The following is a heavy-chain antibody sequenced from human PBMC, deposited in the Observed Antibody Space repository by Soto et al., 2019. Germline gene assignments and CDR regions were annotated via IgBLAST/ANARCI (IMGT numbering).Heavy chain of an antibody. V-gene: IGHV2-5*02. CDR2: IYWDDDK. Sequence: GPTLVNPTQTLTLTCTFSGFSLSTSGVGVGWIRQPPGKALEWLALIYWDDDKRYSPSLKSRLTITKDTSKNQVVLTMTNMDPVDTATYYCAHSPGYYDFWSGYYNWFDPWGQGTLVTVSS. J-gene: IGHJ5*02. CDR1: GFSLSTSGVG. D-gene: IGHD3-3*01. CDR3: AHSPGYYDFWSGYYNWFDP.